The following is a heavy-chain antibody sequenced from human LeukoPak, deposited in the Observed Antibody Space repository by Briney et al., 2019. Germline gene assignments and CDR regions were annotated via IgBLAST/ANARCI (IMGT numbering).Heavy chain of an antibody. CDR3: ARDGYYYGSGSYSPFDY. V-gene: IGHV4-59*01. D-gene: IGHD3-10*01. CDR1: GGSISSYY. CDR2: IYYSGST. Sequence: SETLSLTCTVSGGSISSYYWSWIRQPPGKGLEWIGYIYYSGSTNYNPSLKSRVTISVATSKNQFSLKLSSVTAADTAVYYCARDGYYYGSGSYSPFDYWGQGTLVTVSS. J-gene: IGHJ4*02.